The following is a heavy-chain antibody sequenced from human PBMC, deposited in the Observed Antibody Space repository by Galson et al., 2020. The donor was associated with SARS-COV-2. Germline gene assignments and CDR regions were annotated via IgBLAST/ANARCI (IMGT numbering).Heavy chain of an antibody. Sequence: GGSLRLSCAVSGFTFSGYNMNWVRQAPGKGLEWVSSISSSGNYIYYADSVKGRFTISRDNPRNSLSLQLNSLRAEDTAVYYCARELGTAYGMDVWGQGTTVTVSS. CDR3: ARELGTAYGMDV. D-gene: IGHD3-16*01. J-gene: IGHJ6*02. V-gene: IGHV3-21*06. CDR1: GFTFSGYN. CDR2: ISSSGNYI.